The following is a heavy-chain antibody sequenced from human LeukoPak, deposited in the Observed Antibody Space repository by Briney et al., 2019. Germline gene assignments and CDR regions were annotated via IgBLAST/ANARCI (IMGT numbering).Heavy chain of an antibody. D-gene: IGHD6-19*01. J-gene: IGHJ4*02. CDR3: AKDSRRTSGWYYFDY. Sequence: TGGSLRLSCAASGFTCSRYDMGGVRQAQGKGGEWVTVISDSCTRTSFADSVKGRFTISRDNFKNTLHLHMNSLRAEDTAVYYCAKDSRRTSGWYYFDYWGQGTLVTVSS. CDR1: GFTCSRYD. V-gene: IGHV3-23*01. CDR2: ISDSCTRT.